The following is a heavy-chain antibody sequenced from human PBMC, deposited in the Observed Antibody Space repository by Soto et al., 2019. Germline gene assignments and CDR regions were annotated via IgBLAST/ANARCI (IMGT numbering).Heavy chain of an antibody. Sequence: SETLSLTCAVSGDSVSSGNYHWSWIRQPPGKGLEWIGYIYYGGRTYYNPSLKSRVAISIDTSKNQFSLKLSSVTAADTAVYYCAGQPTAGSYYDLGSYYYYYAMDVWGQGTTVTVS. CDR3: AGQPTAGSYYDLGSYYYYYAMDV. J-gene: IGHJ6*02. V-gene: IGHV4-30-4*01. D-gene: IGHD3-10*01. CDR1: GDSVSSGNYH. CDR2: IYYGGRT.